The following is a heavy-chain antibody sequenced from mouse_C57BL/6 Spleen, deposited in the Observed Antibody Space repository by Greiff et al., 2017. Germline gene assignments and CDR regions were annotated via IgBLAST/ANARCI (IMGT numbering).Heavy chain of an antibody. CDR3: ARGEVITTVEGYFDY. V-gene: IGHV1-55*01. D-gene: IGHD1-1*01. CDR1: GYTFTSYW. Sequence: QVQLQQPGAELVKPGASVKMSCKASGYTFTSYWINWVKQRPGQGLEWIGDIYPGSGSTNYNEKFKSKATLTVDTSSSTAYMQLSSLTSDDSAVYYCARGEVITTVEGYFDYWGQGTTLTVSS. J-gene: IGHJ2*01. CDR2: IYPGSGST.